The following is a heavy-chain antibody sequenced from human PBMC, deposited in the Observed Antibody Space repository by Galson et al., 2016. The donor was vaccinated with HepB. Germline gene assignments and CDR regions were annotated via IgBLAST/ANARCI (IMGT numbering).Heavy chain of an antibody. V-gene: IGHV3-21*01. Sequence: SLRLSCAASGFTFSSYSMNWVRQAPGKGLEWVSSISSSSTYIYYADSVKGRFTISRDNAKNSLYLQMNSLRAEDTAVYYCARDPWENVGADYWGQGTLVTVSS. CDR3: ARDPWENVGADY. CDR1: GFTFSSYS. CDR2: ISSSSTYI. J-gene: IGHJ4*02. D-gene: IGHD1-26*01.